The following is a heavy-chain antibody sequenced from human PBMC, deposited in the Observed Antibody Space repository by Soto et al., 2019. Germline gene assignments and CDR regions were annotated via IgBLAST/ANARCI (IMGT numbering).Heavy chain of an antibody. D-gene: IGHD3-10*01. CDR3: ARVEKGYGSRFDY. V-gene: IGHV1-69*13. J-gene: IGHJ4*02. CDR2: TIPIFGTA. Sequence: SVKVSCKASGGTFSSYAISWVRQAPGQGLEWMGGTIPIFGTANYAQKFQGRVTITADESTSTAYMELSSLRSEDTAVYYCARVEKGYGSRFDYWGQGTLVTVSS. CDR1: GGTFSSYA.